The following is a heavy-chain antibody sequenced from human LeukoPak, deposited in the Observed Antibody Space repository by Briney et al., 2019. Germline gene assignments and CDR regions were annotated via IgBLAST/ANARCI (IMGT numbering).Heavy chain of an antibody. V-gene: IGHV3-9*01. CDR3: AEDPRIAAAATPIYFDY. Sequence: GGSLRLSCAASGFTFDDYAMHWVRQAPGKGLEWVSGISWNSGSIGYADSVKGRFTISRDNAKNSLYLQMNSLRAEDTALYYCAEDPRIAAAATPIYFDYWGQGTLVTVSS. CDR1: GFTFDDYA. CDR2: ISWNSGSI. D-gene: IGHD6-13*01. J-gene: IGHJ4*02.